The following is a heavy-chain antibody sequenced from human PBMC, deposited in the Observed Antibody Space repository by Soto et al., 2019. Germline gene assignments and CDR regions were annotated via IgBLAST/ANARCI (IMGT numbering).Heavy chain of an antibody. CDR1: GYSFTSYW. CDR3: AVAYRGGDCYSPLEYYYGMDV. V-gene: IGHV5-51*01. CDR2: IYPGDSDT. J-gene: IGHJ6*02. D-gene: IGHD2-21*02. Sequence: GESLKISCKGSGYSFTSYWIGWVRQMPGKGLEWMGIIYPGDSDTRYSPSFQGQVTISADKSISTAYLQWSSLKASDTAMYYRAVAYRGGDCYSPLEYYYGMDVWGQGTTVTVSS.